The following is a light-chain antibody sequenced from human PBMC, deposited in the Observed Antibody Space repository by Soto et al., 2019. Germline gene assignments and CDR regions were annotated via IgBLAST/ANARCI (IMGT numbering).Light chain of an antibody. V-gene: IGKV3-15*01. CDR3: QQYNNWPPGT. CDR1: QSVSSD. Sequence: IVMTQSPATLSVSPGERATLSCRASQSVSSDLAWYQQKPGQAPRLLIYGASTRTTGIPARFSGSGSGTEFTLTISSLQSEDSAVYYCQQYNNWPPGTFGGGTKVEIK. CDR2: GAS. J-gene: IGKJ4*01.